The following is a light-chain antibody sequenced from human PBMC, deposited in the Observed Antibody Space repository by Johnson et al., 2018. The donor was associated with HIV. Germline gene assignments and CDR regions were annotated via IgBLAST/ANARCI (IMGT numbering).Light chain of an antibody. Sequence: HSVLTQPPSVSAAPGQKVTISCSGSSSNIGNNYVSWYQQLPGTAPKLLIYENNKRPSGIPDRFSGSKSGTSATLVITGLQTGDEADYYCAAWDASLNGSYVFRTGTKVTVL. J-gene: IGLJ1*01. CDR3: AAWDASLNGSYV. CDR1: SSNIGNNY. V-gene: IGLV1-51*02. CDR2: ENN.